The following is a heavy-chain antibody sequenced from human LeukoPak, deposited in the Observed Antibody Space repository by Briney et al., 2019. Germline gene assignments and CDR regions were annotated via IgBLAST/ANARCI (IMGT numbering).Heavy chain of an antibody. CDR3: ARDIGDYGDYGVGWFDP. V-gene: IGHV4-31*03. J-gene: IGHJ5*02. CDR2: IYYSGST. CDR1: GGSISSGGYY. Sequence: PSETLSLTRTVSGGSISSGGYYWSWIRQHPGKGLEWIGHIYYSGSTYYNPSLKSRVTISVDTSKNKFSLKLSSVTAADTAVYYCARDIGDYGDYGVGWFDPWGQGTLVTVSS. D-gene: IGHD4-17*01.